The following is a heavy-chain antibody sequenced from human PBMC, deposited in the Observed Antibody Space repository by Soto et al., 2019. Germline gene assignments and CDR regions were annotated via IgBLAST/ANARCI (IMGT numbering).Heavy chain of an antibody. Sequence: GASVKVSCKASGYTFTSYGISWVRQAPGQGLEWMGWISAYNGDTNYAQKLQGRVTMTTDTSTSTAYMELRSLRSDDTAVYYCARVPAKYSSSSESLPNPHYYYYYYYMDVWGKATTVTVAS. CDR3: ARVPAKYSSSSESLPNPHYYYYYYYMDV. D-gene: IGHD6-6*01. J-gene: IGHJ6*03. CDR2: ISAYNGDT. V-gene: IGHV1-18*01. CDR1: GYTFTSYG.